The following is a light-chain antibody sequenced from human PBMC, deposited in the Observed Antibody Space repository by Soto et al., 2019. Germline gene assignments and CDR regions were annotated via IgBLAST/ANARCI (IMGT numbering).Light chain of an antibody. V-gene: IGKV1-5*03. CDR1: QTISSW. J-gene: IGKJ1*01. Sequence: DIQMTQSPSTLYGSVGDRVTITCRASQTISSWLAWYQQKPGKAPKLLIYKASTLKGGFPSRFSGSGSGTEFSRPISSLQADDFATYYCQHYNSYAEAFGQGTQGELK. CDR2: KAS. CDR3: QHYNSYAEA.